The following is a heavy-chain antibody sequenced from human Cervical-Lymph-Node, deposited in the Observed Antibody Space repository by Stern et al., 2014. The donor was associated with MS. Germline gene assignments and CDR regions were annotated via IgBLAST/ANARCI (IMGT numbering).Heavy chain of an antibody. CDR1: GYTFTSYY. Sequence: QVQLMQSGAEVKKPGASVKVSCKASGYTFTSYYMHWVRQAPGQGLEWMGIIHPNDGSASYAQKFQDRVTMTRDTSTSTLYMELSSLSSEDTAVYYCAGGYTFDYWGQGTLVTVSS. V-gene: IGHV1-46*01. CDR3: AGGYTFDY. CDR2: IHPNDGSA. D-gene: IGHD5-18*01. J-gene: IGHJ4*02.